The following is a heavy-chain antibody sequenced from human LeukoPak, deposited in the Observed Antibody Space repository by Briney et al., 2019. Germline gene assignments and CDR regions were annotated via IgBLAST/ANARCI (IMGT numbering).Heavy chain of an antibody. D-gene: IGHD2-2*01. V-gene: IGHV3-7*03. Sequence: GGSLRLSCAAPGFTFSSYWISWVRQAPGKGLEWVANIKRDGSEKYYVDSVKGRFTISRDNAKNSLYLQMNSLRAEDTAIYYCTRDKSCSSTSCQKSYFDYWGQGTLVTVSS. CDR3: TRDKSCSSTSCQKSYFDY. CDR1: GFTFSSYW. CDR2: IKRDGSEK. J-gene: IGHJ4*02.